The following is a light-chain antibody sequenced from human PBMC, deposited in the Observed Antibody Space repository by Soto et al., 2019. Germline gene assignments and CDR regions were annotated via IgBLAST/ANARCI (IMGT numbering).Light chain of an antibody. CDR3: QQQGT. V-gene: IGKV3-20*01. J-gene: IGKJ2*01. Sequence: EIVLTQSPGTLSLSPGERATLSCRASRSLSSSYVVWYQQKPGQAPRLLIYPAPRRATGIPDRFSGSGSATEYTLTISRLEPYYFAVYYCQQQGTFGQGTKLEIK. CDR1: RSLSSSY. CDR2: PAP.